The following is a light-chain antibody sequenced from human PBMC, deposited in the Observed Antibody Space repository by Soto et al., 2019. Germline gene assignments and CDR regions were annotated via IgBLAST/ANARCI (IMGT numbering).Light chain of an antibody. J-gene: IGKJ1*01. CDR1: QSISSW. CDR3: QQYNSYSRT. Sequence: DIQMTQSPSTLSASVGDRVTITCRASQSISSWLXWYQQKPGKAPKLLIYKASSLESGVPSRFSGSGSGTEFTLTISSLQXDDFATYYCQQYNSYSRTFGQGTKVEIK. V-gene: IGKV1-5*03. CDR2: KAS.